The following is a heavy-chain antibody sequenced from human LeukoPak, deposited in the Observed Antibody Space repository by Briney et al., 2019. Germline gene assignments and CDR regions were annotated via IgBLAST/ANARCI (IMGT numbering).Heavy chain of an antibody. Sequence: PGGSLRLSCAASGFTFSSYEMNWVRQAPGKGLEWVSYISSSGSTIYYADSVKGRFTISRDNAKNSLYLQMNSLRAEDTAVYYCAKDLAGVATYYYYYMDVWGKGTTVTVSS. CDR2: ISSSGSTI. V-gene: IGHV3-48*03. D-gene: IGHD5-12*01. CDR1: GFTFSSYE. J-gene: IGHJ6*03. CDR3: AKDLAGVATYYYYYMDV.